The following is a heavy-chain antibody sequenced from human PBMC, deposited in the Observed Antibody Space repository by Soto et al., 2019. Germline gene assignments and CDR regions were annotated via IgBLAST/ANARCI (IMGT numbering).Heavy chain of an antibody. CDR1: GGTFSSYA. CDR2: IIPIFGTA. V-gene: IGHV1-69*13. CDR3: ARVGGIVLMAKAPGMDV. Sequence: ASVKVSCKASGGTFSSYAISWVRQVPGQGLEWMGGIIPIFGTANYAQKFQGRVTITADESTSTAYMELSSLRSEDTAVYYCARVGGIVLMAKAPGMDVWGQGTKVTVSS. D-gene: IGHD2-8*01. J-gene: IGHJ6*02.